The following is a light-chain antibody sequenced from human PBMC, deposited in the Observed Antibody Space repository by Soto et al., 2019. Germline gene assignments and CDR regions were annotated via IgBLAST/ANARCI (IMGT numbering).Light chain of an antibody. J-gene: IGKJ2*01. CDR2: GAS. CDR3: QQYNNSPLYT. V-gene: IGKV3-15*01. Sequence: EIVMTQSPATLSVSPGERATLSCRASQSVSSNLAWYQQKPGQAPRLLIYGASNRPTGIPASFSGSGSGTEFTLTISSLQSEDFEVYYCQQYNNSPLYTFGQGTKLEIK. CDR1: QSVSSN.